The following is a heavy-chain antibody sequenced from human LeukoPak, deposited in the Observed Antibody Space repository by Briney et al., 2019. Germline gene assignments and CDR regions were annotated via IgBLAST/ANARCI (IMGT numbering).Heavy chain of an antibody. V-gene: IGHV4-4*07. J-gene: IGHJ4*02. Sequence: SETLSLTCAVYGGSFSGYYWSWIRQPAGKGLEWIGRIYTTGNTNYCPSLWRRVTISVDTSRNQFSLRLSSVTAADTAVYYCARDRSYYSDTGTDYWGQGALVTVSS. D-gene: IGHD3-22*01. CDR1: GGSFSGYY. CDR2: IYTTGNT. CDR3: ARDRSYYSDTGTDY.